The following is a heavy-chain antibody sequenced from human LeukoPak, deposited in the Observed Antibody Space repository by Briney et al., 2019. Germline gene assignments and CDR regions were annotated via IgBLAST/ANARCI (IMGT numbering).Heavy chain of an antibody. V-gene: IGHV1-2*02. Sequence: ASVKVSCKASGYTFTGYYMHWVRQAPGQGLEWMGWINPNSGGTNCAQKFQGRVTMTRDTSISTAYMELSWLRSDDTAVYYCAVAYCSSTSCYTGGDYGMDVWGQGTTVTVSS. D-gene: IGHD2-2*02. CDR2: INPNSGGT. J-gene: IGHJ6*02. CDR1: GYTFTGYY. CDR3: AVAYCSSTSCYTGGDYGMDV.